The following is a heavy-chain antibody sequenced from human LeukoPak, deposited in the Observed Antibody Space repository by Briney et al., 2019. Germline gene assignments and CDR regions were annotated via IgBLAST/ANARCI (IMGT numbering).Heavy chain of an antibody. CDR1: GFTLSSYS. V-gene: IGHV3-21*01. D-gene: IGHD3-9*01. Sequence: GGSLRLSCAASGFTLSSYSMNWVRQAPGKGLEWVSSISSSSSYIYYADSVKGRFTISRDNAKNSLYLQMNSLRAEDTAVYYCASSPFPGFDWVDYWGQGTLVTVSS. J-gene: IGHJ4*02. CDR2: ISSSSSYI. CDR3: ASSPFPGFDWVDY.